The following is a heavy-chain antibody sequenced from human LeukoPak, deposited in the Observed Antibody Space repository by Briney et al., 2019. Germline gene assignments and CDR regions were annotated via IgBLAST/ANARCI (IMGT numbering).Heavy chain of an antibody. D-gene: IGHD3-9*01. CDR2: ISSSGSII. CDR1: GFTFSSFD. J-gene: IGHJ4*02. CDR3: ARPPALNY. V-gene: IGHV3-48*03. Sequence: PGGSLRLSRTASGFTFSSFDMNWVRQAPGKGLEWVSYISSSGSIIYYADSVKGRFTISRDNAKNSLYLQMHSLRAEDTAVYYCARPPALNYWGQGTLVTVSS.